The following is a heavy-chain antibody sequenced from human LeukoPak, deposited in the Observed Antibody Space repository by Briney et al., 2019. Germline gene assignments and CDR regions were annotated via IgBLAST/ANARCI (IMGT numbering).Heavy chain of an antibody. V-gene: IGHV3-48*03. Sequence: GGSLRLSCAASGFAFSSYEMNWVRQAPGKGLEWVSYISSSGSTIYYADSLKGRFTISRDNSKNTLYLQMNSLRAEDTALYYCAKVLPIYFSPSTWFDPWGQGTLVTVSS. D-gene: IGHD3-3*01. J-gene: IGHJ5*02. CDR1: GFAFSSYE. CDR3: AKVLPIYFSPSTWFDP. CDR2: ISSSGSTI.